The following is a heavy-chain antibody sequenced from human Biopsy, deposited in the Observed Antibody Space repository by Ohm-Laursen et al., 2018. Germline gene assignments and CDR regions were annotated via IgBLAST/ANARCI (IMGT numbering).Heavy chain of an antibody. Sequence: SLRLSCAASGSAFTLYEMNWVRQAPGKGMEWISYIYGGGSPVSYADSVKGRFTISRDNAQNSLYLHMNSLRAEDTAVYYCARLNSGTYDASDLWGQGTMVIVSS. V-gene: IGHV3-48*03. CDR1: GSAFTLYE. J-gene: IGHJ3*01. CDR2: IYGGGSPV. D-gene: IGHD1-26*01. CDR3: ARLNSGTYDASDL.